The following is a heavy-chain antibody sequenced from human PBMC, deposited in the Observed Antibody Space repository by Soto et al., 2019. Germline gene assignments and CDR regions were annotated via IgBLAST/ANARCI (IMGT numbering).Heavy chain of an antibody. CDR3: ARERSGYFDY. Sequence: GASVKVSCKASGYTFTNYGISGVRQAPGQGLEWMGWMNPNSGNTGYAQKFQGRVTMTRNTSISTAYMELSSLRSEDTAVYYCARERSGYFDYWGQGTLVTVSS. CDR1: GYTFTNYG. V-gene: IGHV1-8*02. D-gene: IGHD2-15*01. CDR2: MNPNSGNT. J-gene: IGHJ4*02.